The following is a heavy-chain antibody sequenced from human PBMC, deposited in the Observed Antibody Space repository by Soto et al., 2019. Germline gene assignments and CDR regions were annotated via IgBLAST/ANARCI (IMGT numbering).Heavy chain of an antibody. CDR2: FYYSGST. J-gene: IGHJ4*02. Sequence: QVQLQESGPGLVRPSETLSLTCTVSGGSVSGGSSFWSWVRQPPGKGLEWIGYFYYSGSTKYNPSLKSRVTILEDTSKNQFSLKLNSVTAADTAVYYCAREGRMGTFDYWGQGDLVTVSS. CDR3: AREGRMGTFDY. V-gene: IGHV4-61*01. CDR1: GGSVSGGSSF. D-gene: IGHD1-1*01.